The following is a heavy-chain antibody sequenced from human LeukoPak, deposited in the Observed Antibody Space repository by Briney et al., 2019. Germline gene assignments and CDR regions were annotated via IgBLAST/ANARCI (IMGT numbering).Heavy chain of an antibody. CDR3: ARLYDYGVLFDY. V-gene: IGHV1-46*01. J-gene: IGHJ4*02. CDR2: INPSGGST. CDR1: GYTFTSYY. Sequence: GASVTVSCKASGYTFTSYYMHWVRQAPGQGLEWMGIINPSGGSTTYAQKFQGRVTMTRDTSTSTVYMELSSLRSEDTAIYYCARLYDYGVLFDYWGQGTLVTVSS. D-gene: IGHD4-17*01.